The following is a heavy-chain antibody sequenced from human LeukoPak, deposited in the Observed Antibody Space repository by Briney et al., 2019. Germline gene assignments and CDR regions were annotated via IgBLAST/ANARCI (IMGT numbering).Heavy chain of an antibody. CDR1: GGTFSSYA. D-gene: IGHD3-22*01. J-gene: IGHJ4*02. CDR3: ARERVGRPNYYDSSGYSV. CDR2: IIPIFGTA. Sequence: SVKVSCKASGGTFSSYAISWVRQAPGQGLEWMGGIIPIFGTANYAQKFRGRVTITADKSTRTAYMELSSLRSEDTAVYYCARERVGRPNYYDSSGYSVWGQGTLVTVSS. V-gene: IGHV1-69*06.